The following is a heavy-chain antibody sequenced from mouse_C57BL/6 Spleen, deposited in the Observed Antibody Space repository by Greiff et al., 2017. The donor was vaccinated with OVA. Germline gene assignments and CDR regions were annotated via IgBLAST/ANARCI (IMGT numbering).Heavy chain of an antibody. CDR2: ISYDGSN. CDR3: ARPGDGYYVWYFDV. J-gene: IGHJ1*03. D-gene: IGHD2-3*01. CDR1: GYSITSGYY. Sequence: VQLQQSGPGLVKPSQSLSLTCSVTGYSITSGYYWNWIRQFPGNKLEWMGYISYDGSNNYNPSLKNRISITRDTSKNQFFLKLNSVTTEDTATYYCARPGDGYYVWYFDVWGTGTTVTVSS. V-gene: IGHV3-6*01.